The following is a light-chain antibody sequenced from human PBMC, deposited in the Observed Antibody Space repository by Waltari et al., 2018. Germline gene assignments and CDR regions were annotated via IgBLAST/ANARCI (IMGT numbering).Light chain of an antibody. Sequence: QSALTQPRPVSGSPGQSVTISCTGTSSDRGGDNYVSWYQQHPGKAPKLMIYDVSKRPSGVPDRFSGSKSGNTASLTISGLQAEDEADYYCCSYAGSYVYVFGTGTKVTVL. J-gene: IGLJ1*01. CDR3: CSYAGSYVYV. CDR1: SSDRGGDNY. CDR2: DVS. V-gene: IGLV2-11*01.